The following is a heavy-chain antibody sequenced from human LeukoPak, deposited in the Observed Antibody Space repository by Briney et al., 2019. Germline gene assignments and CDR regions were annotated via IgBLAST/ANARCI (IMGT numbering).Heavy chain of an antibody. V-gene: IGHV3-7*01. CDR3: ARGGELLRPADY. Sequence: GALRLSCAASGFTFSSYWMSWVRQAPGKGLEWVANMNQDGSEKYYVDSVKGRFTISRDNAKNSLYLQMNNLRAEDTAVYCCARGGELLRPADYWGQGTLVTVSS. J-gene: IGHJ4*02. CDR2: MNQDGSEK. D-gene: IGHD1-26*01. CDR1: GFTFSSYW.